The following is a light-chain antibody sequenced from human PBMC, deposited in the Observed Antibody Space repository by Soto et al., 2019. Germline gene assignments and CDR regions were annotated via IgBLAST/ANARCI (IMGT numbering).Light chain of an antibody. CDR1: SSDVGTYNL. V-gene: IGLV2-23*02. CDR3: CSYAGDSTWV. CDR2: EVS. Sequence: QSALTQPASVSGSPGQSITISCTGTSSDVGTYNLVSWYQQHPGKAPKLLIYEVSMRPSGVSNRFSGSKSGNTASLTISGIQTEDEADYYCCSYAGDSTWVFGGGTKLTVL. J-gene: IGLJ3*02.